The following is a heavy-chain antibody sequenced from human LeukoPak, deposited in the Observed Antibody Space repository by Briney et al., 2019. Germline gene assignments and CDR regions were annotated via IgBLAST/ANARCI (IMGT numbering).Heavy chain of an antibody. D-gene: IGHD3-3*01. J-gene: IGHJ4*02. CDR2: IKQDGSEK. CDR1: GFTFSSYW. V-gene: IGHV3-7*01. CDR3: AKDLGFLEWLLDY. Sequence: GGSLRLSCAASGFTFSSYWMNWVRQAPGKGLEWVANIKQDGSEKYYVDSVKGRFTISRDNAKNSLYLQMNSLRAEDTAVYYCAKDLGFLEWLLDYWGQGTLVTVSS.